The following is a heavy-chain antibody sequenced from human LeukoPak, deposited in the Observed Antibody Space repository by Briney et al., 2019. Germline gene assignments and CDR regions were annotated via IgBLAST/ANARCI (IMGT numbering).Heavy chain of an antibody. D-gene: IGHD5-18*01. V-gene: IGHV4-59*01. CDR2: IYYSGST. CDR1: GGSMSSYY. Sequence: SETLSLTCTVSGGSMSSYYWNWIRQPPGKGLEWIGYIYYSGSTNYNPSLKSRVTISVDTSKNQFSLKLSSVTAADTAVYYCARGGYTYGFDAFDIWGQGTMVTVSS. J-gene: IGHJ3*02. CDR3: ARGGYTYGFDAFDI.